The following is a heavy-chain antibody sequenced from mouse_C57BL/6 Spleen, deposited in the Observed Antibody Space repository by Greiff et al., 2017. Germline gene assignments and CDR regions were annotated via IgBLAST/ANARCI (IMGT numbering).Heavy chain of an antibody. D-gene: IGHD3-2*02. CDR2: IYPGDGDT. CDR3: ARCSSGYLYYAMDY. J-gene: IGHJ4*01. CDR1: GYAFSSSW. V-gene: IGHV1-82*01. Sequence: VQLQQSGPELVQPGASVKISCKASGYAFSSSWMNWVKQRPGKGLEWIGRIYPGDGDTNYNGKFKGKATLTADKSSSTAYMQLSSLTSEDSAVYFCARCSSGYLYYAMDYWGQGTSVTVSS.